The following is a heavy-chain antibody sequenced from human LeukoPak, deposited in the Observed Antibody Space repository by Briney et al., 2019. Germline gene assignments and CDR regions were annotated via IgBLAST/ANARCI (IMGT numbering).Heavy chain of an antibody. CDR2: ISIDGSIT. CDR3: ARETAVAGTYYSDY. Sequence: GGSLRLSCAASGFTFSSYWMHWVRQAPGKGLVWVSRISIDGSITTYADSVKGRFTTSRDNAKNTLYLQMNSLRAEDTAVYYCARETAVAGTYYSDYWGQGTLVTVSS. CDR1: GFTFSSYW. D-gene: IGHD6-19*01. V-gene: IGHV3-74*01. J-gene: IGHJ4*02.